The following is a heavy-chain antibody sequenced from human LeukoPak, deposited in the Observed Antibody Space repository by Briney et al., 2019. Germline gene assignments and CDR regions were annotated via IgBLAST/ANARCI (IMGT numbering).Heavy chain of an antibody. CDR1: RFTFSNYW. CDR3: AREDKYGFDI. Sequence: GGSLRLSCAASRFTFSNYWMSWVRQAPGKGLEWVANIKQDGGEKNYVDSVKGRFTISRDNAKNSLYLQMNSLRVEDTAVYYCAREDKYGFDIWGLGTMVTVSS. V-gene: IGHV3-7*04. CDR2: IKQDGGEK. J-gene: IGHJ3*02.